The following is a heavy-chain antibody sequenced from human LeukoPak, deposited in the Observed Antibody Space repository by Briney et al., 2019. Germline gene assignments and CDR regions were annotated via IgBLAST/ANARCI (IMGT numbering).Heavy chain of an antibody. CDR1: GGPNSCYY. Sequence: SETLSLTCTASGGPNSCYYWSWIRQRAGKGPEWIGRIYTSGCTNYNTSLNSRVTMSVVASKNQFSLTLTSVTAADTAVYYCARAGIAMIVVVATKSLRWDQGPLVTVSS. J-gene: IGHJ4*02. CDR2: IYTSGCT. V-gene: IGHV4-4*07. CDR3: ARAGIAMIVVVATKSLR. D-gene: IGHD3-22*01.